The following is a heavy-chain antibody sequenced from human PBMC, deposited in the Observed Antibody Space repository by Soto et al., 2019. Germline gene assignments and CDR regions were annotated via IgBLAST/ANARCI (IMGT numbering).Heavy chain of an antibody. CDR1: GFSLSARPVG. D-gene: IGHD1-1*01. CDR3: AHRADMNDNWNGGYFDY. V-gene: IGHV2-5*02. CDR2: IYWDDDK. J-gene: IGHJ4*02. Sequence: QITLKESGPTRVKPTQTLTLTCTFSGFSLSARPVGVGWIRQPPGQALERLALIYWDDDKRYSPSLQNRLSITKDTSKNQVVLTMTNMDPADTAIYYCAHRADMNDNWNGGYFDYWGQGALVTVSS.